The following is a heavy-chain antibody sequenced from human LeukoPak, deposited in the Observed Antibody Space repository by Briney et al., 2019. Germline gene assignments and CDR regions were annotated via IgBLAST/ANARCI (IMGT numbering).Heavy chain of an antibody. CDR3: AREWGTIAVAGTVPGYFDL. CDR2: INSDGSST. V-gene: IGHV3-74*01. J-gene: IGHJ2*01. D-gene: IGHD6-19*01. CDR1: GFTFSSYW. Sequence: GGSLRLSCAASGFTFSSYWMHWVRQAPGKGLVWVSRINSDGSSTSYADSVRGRFTISRDNAKNTLYLQMNSLRAEDTAVYYCAREWGTIAVAGTVPGYFDLWGRGTLVTVSS.